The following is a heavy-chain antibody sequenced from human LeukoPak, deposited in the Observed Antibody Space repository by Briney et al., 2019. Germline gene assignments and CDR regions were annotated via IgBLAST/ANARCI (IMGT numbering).Heavy chain of an antibody. Sequence: ASVKVSCKASGYIFTGYYMEWVRQAPGQGLEWMGWINPNSGVTKYAEKFQGRVTMTRDTSISTVYMDLMRLRSDDTAVYYCGRDLEQHIPLEDWGQGTLVTVSS. V-gene: IGHV1-2*02. CDR3: GRDLEQHIPLED. D-gene: IGHD1/OR15-1a*01. J-gene: IGHJ4*02. CDR2: INPNSGVT. CDR1: GYIFTGYY.